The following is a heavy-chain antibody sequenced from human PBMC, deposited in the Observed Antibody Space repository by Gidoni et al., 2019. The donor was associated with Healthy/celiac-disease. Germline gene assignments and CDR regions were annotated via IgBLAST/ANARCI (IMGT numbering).Heavy chain of an antibody. CDR2: ISYDGSNK. J-gene: IGHJ4*02. D-gene: IGHD2-15*01. CDR3: ARVSLGWAEDCSGGSCLPDGVFDY. V-gene: IGHV3-30-3*01. CDR1: GFPFSAHA. Sequence: QVQLVESGGGVVQPGRSLRLSCAASGFPFSAHAMPWVRQAPGKGLEWVAVISYDGSNKYYADSVKGRFTISRDNSKNTLYLQMNSLRAEDTAVYYCARVSLGWAEDCSGGSCLPDGVFDYWGQGTLVTVSS.